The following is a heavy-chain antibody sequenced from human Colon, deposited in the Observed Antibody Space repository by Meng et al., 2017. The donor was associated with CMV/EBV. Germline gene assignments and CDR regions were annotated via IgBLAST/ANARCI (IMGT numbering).Heavy chain of an antibody. V-gene: IGHV3-23*01. CDR1: GFTFGSQA. Sequence: SGFTFGSQAMSWGRQAPGKGLEWVSGFSRGGENSYYADSVRGRFTISRDISKSTLYLQMDSLRAEDTALYYCAKGSTDGFNGLFDSWGQGALVTVSS. CDR2: FSRGGENS. J-gene: IGHJ4*02. CDR3: AKGSTDGFNGLFDS. D-gene: IGHD5-24*01.